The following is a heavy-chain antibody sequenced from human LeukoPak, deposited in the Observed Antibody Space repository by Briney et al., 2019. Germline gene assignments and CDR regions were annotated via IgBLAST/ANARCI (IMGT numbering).Heavy chain of an antibody. CDR2: IIPIFGTA. CDR3: ARVGRYHYCGGGGCSSPRVPTGGPGPFHYLDY. Sequence: ASVKVSCKASGGTFSSYAISWVRQAPGQGLEWMGGIIPIFGTANYAQKFQGRVTITTDESTSTAYMELSSLRSEDTAVYYCARVGRYHYCGGGGCSSPRVPTGGPGPFHYLDYWAREPWSPSPQ. J-gene: IGHJ4*02. V-gene: IGHV1-69*05. CDR1: GGTFSSYA. D-gene: IGHD2-15*01.